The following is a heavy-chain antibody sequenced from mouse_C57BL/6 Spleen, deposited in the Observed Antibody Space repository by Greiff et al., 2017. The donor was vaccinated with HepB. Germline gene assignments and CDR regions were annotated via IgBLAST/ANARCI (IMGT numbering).Heavy chain of an antibody. CDR3: ARKGLLLGFAY. CDR1: GYAFSSSW. Sequence: VQLVESGPELVKPGASVKISCKASGYAFSSSWMNWVKQRPGKGLEWIGRIYPGDGDTNYNGKFKGKATLTADKSSSTAYMPLSSLTSEVSAVYFCARKGLLLGFAYWGQGTLVTVSA. D-gene: IGHD1-1*02. V-gene: IGHV1-82*01. J-gene: IGHJ3*01. CDR2: IYPGDGDT.